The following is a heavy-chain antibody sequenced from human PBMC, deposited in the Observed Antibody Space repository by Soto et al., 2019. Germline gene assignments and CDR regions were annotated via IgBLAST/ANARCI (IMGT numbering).Heavy chain of an antibody. V-gene: IGHV3-9*01. Sequence: GGSLRLSCAASGFTFDEYAMHWVRQAPGKGLEWVSGISWNSGSIGYADSVKGRFTISRDNAKNSLYLQMNSLRAEDTALYYCAKDRGLQLFFWFDPWGQGTLVTVSS. J-gene: IGHJ5*02. D-gene: IGHD2-2*01. CDR1: GFTFDEYA. CDR2: ISWNSGSI. CDR3: AKDRGLQLFFWFDP.